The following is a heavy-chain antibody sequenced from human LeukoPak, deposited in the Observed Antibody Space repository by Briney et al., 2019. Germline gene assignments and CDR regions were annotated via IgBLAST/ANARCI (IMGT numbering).Heavy chain of an antibody. CDR3: AKALRYDSSGYPTPDAFDI. CDR2: ISGSGGST. V-gene: IGHV3-23*01. Sequence: GGSLRLPCAASGFTFSSYAMSWVRQAPGKGLEWVSAISGSGGSTYYADSVKGRFTISRDNSKNTLYLQMNSLRAEDTAVYYCAKALRYDSSGYPTPDAFDIWGQGTMVTVSS. CDR1: GFTFSSYA. D-gene: IGHD3-22*01. J-gene: IGHJ3*02.